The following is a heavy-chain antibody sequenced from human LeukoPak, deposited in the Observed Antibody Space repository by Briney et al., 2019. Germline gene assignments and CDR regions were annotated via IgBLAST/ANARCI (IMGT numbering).Heavy chain of an antibody. Sequence: GGSLRLSCAASGFTISSYAMSWVRQAPGKGLEWVSAISGSGGSTYYADSVKGRFTISRDNSKNTLYLQMNSLRAEDTAVYYCAKGQRVVPAATAFNYWGQGTLVTVSS. CDR1: GFTISSYA. J-gene: IGHJ4*02. CDR2: ISGSGGST. D-gene: IGHD2-2*01. CDR3: AKGQRVVPAATAFNY. V-gene: IGHV3-23*01.